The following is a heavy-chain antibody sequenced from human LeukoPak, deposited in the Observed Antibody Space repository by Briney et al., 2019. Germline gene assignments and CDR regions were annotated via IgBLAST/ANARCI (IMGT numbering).Heavy chain of an antibody. D-gene: IGHD6-13*01. CDR2: ISYDGSNK. V-gene: IGHV3-30*04. Sequence: GRSLRLSCAASGFTFSSYAMHWVRQAPGKGLEWVAVISYDGSNKYYADSVKGRFTISRDNSKNTLYLQMNSLRAEDTAVYYCAVQCSSSWYSFDYWGQGTLVTVSS. J-gene: IGHJ4*02. CDR3: AVQCSSSWYSFDY. CDR1: GFTFSSYA.